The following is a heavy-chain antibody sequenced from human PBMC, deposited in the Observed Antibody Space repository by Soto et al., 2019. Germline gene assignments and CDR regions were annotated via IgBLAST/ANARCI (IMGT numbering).Heavy chain of an antibody. J-gene: IGHJ6*02. CDR2: IYYSGST. CDR3: ARDSYDFWSNPTDYYYYYGMDV. D-gene: IGHD3-3*01. Sequence: SETLSLTCTVSGGSISSGGYYWSWIGQHPGKGLEWIGYIYYSGSTYYNPSLKSRVTISVDTSKNQFSLKLSSVTAADTAVYYCARDSYDFWSNPTDYYYYYGMDVWGQGTTVTVSS. V-gene: IGHV4-31*03. CDR1: GGSISSGGYY.